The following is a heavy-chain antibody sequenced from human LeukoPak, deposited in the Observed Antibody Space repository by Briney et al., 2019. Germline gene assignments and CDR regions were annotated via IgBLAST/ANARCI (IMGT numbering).Heavy chain of an antibody. CDR1: GFSVNRKY. V-gene: IGHV3-48*02. D-gene: IGHD6-13*01. J-gene: IGHJ4*02. Sequence: GGSLRLSCAASGFSVNRKYMNWVRQAPGKGLEWVSYISSSSSTIYYADSVKGRFTISRDNAKNSLYLQMNSLRDEDTAVYYCARDGGSSWSYFDYWGQGTLVTVSS. CDR3: ARDGGSSWSYFDY. CDR2: ISSSSSTI.